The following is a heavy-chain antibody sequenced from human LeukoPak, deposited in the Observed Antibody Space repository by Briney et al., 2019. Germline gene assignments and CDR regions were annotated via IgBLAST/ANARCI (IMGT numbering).Heavy chain of an antibody. D-gene: IGHD1-1*01. V-gene: IGHV4-59*01. Sequence: ASETLSLTCTVSGGSISSYYWSWIRQPPGKGLEWIGYIYYSGSTNYNPSLKSRVTISVDTSKNQFSLKLSSVTAADTAVYYCARDRSGYNDFDYWGQGTLVTVSS. CDR3: ARDRSGYNDFDY. J-gene: IGHJ4*02. CDR2: IYYSGST. CDR1: GGSISSYY.